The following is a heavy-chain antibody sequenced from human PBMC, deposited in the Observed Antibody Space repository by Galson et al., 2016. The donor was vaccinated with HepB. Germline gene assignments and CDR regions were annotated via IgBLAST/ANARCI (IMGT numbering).Heavy chain of an antibody. CDR2: INTAKGDT. CDR3: ARRLVGSYGNAFDI. Sequence: KVSCKASGYTFTAYAIHWVRQAPGQRLEWMAWINTAKGDTRYSQKLQGRVTLTRDTSATTASMELSSLRSEDTAVYYCARRLVGSYGNAFDIWGQGTLVTVSS. V-gene: IGHV1-3*04. J-gene: IGHJ3*02. CDR1: GYTFTAYA. D-gene: IGHD2-8*02.